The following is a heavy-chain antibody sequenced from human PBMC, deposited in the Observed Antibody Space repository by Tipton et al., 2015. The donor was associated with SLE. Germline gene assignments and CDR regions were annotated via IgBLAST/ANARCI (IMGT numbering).Heavy chain of an antibody. CDR3: ARGHDYIWGSYLSGDAFDI. D-gene: IGHD3-16*02. CDR2: LYYSGST. CDR1: GGSISSYY. V-gene: IGHV4-59*05. J-gene: IGHJ3*02. Sequence: TLSLTCTVSGGSISSYYWSWIRQPPGKGLEWIGRLYYSGSTYYNPSLKSRVTISVDTSKNQFSVKLISVTAADTAVYYCARGHDYIWGSYLSGDAFDIWGQGTMVTVSS.